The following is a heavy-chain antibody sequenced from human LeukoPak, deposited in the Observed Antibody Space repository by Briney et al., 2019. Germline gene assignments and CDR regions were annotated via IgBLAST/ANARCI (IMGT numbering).Heavy chain of an antibody. CDR1: GGSISSSSYY. J-gene: IGHJ4*02. CDR3: AREITMVRGVTKYYFDY. D-gene: IGHD3-10*01. Sequence: PSETLSLTCTVSGGSISSSSYYWGWIRQPPGKGLEWIGSIYYSGSTYYNPSLKSRVTISVDTSKNQFSLKLSSVTAADTAVYHCAREITMVRGVTKYYFDYWGQGTLVTVSS. V-gene: IGHV4-39*07. CDR2: IYYSGST.